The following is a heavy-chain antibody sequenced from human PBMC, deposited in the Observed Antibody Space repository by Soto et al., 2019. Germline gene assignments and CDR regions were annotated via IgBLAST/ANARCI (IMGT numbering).Heavy chain of an antibody. CDR3: AKVLTPGDYVTTNDAFDI. D-gene: IGHD4-17*01. CDR2: ISYDGSNK. V-gene: IGHV3-30*18. Sequence: QVQLVESGGGVVQPGRSLRLSCAASGFTFSSYGMHWVPQAPGKGLEWVAVISYDGSNKYYADSVKGQFTISRYNSKNTLYLQMNSLRAEDTAVYYCAKVLTPGDYVTTNDAFDIWGQGTMVTVSS. J-gene: IGHJ3*02. CDR1: GFTFSSYG.